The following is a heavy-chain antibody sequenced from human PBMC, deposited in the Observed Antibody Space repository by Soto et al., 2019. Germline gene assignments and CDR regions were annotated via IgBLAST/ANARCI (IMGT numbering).Heavy chain of an antibody. CDR3: TGSRAMYTHDLLRTDF. D-gene: IGHD1-1*01. CDR1: GYTFTSYG. Sequence: QAQLVQSGAEVKKPGASVKVSCKASGYTFTSYGISWVRQAPGQGLEWMGWISAYNGNTNYAQKFQGRVTITTDTDMRSPTTEVRGLNYCAREGYCSTGSRAMYTHDLLRTDFWGQGTPVTVSS. V-gene: IGHV1-18*01. CDR2: ISAYNGNT. J-gene: IGHJ4*02.